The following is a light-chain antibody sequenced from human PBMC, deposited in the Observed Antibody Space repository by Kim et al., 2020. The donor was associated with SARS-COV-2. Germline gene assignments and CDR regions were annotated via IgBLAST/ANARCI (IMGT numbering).Light chain of an antibody. Sequence: SVSPGESAPLSCRASQSVSSNLAWYQQQPGQAPRLLIYGASTRATGIPARFSGSGSGTEFTLTISSLQSEDFAVYYCQQYNNWWTFGQGTKVDIK. CDR3: QQYNNWWT. J-gene: IGKJ1*01. CDR2: GAS. CDR1: QSVSSN. V-gene: IGKV3-15*01.